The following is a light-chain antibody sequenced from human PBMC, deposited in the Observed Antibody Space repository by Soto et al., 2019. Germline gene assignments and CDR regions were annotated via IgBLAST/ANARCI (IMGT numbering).Light chain of an antibody. CDR2: GAS. CDR1: ESVGTN. CDR3: QQWIRWT. Sequence: EIVMSQSPETLSVTPGDRATLSCRASESVGTNVAWFQQRPGQAPRLLIYGASTRVAGIPDRFSGSGSETEFTLTISNLQSEDFAIYHCQQWIRWTFGQGTKVDIK. V-gene: IGKV3-15*01. J-gene: IGKJ1*01.